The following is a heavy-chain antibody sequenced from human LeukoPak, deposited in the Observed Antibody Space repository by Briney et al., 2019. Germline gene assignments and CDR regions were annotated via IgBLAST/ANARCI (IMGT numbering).Heavy chain of an antibody. CDR1: GYTFTSYY. J-gene: IGHJ5*02. CDR2: INPSGGST. CDR3: ARDRGPQTTVVWFDP. D-gene: IGHD4-11*01. V-gene: IGHV1-46*01. Sequence: ASVKVSCKASGYTFTSYYMHWVRQAPGQGLEWMGIINPSGGSTSYAQKFQGRVTMTRDMSTSTAYMELSRLRSDDTAVYYCARDRGPQTTVVWFDPWGQGTLVTVSS.